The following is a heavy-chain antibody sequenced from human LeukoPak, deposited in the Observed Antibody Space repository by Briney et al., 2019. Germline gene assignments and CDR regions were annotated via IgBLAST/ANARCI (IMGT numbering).Heavy chain of an antibody. J-gene: IGHJ3*02. D-gene: IGHD5-12*01. V-gene: IGHV3-9*01. CDR3: AKDAGLGGYDRLVDAFDI. CDR2: ISWNSGSI. Sequence: PGGSLRLSCAASGFTFSSYAMSWVRQAPGKGLEWVSGISWNSGSIGYADSVKGRFTISRDNAKNSLYLQMNSLRAEDTALYYCAKDAGLGGYDRLVDAFDIWGQGTMVTVSS. CDR1: GFTFSSYA.